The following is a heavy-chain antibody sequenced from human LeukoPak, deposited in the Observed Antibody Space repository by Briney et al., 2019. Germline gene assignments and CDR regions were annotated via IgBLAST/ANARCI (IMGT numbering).Heavy chain of an antibody. CDR2: IYYSGST. V-gene: IGHV4-59*08. J-gene: IGHJ4*02. Sequence: KPSETLSLTCTVSGGSISSYYWSWIRQPPGKGLEWIGYIYYSGSTNYNPSLKSRVTISVDTSKNQFSLKLSPVTAADTAVYYCARHDRGRIAARSYYFDYWGQGTLVTVSS. CDR3: ARHDRGRIAARSYYFDY. CDR1: GGSISSYY. D-gene: IGHD6-6*01.